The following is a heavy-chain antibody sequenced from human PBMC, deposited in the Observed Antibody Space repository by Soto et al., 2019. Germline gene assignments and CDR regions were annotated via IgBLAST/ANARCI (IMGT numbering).Heavy chain of an antibody. CDR1: GFTFSSCW. CDR2: ISSDGSTT. Sequence: GGSLRLSCAASGFTFSSCWMHWVRQVPGKGLVWVSRISSDGSTTNYADSVKGRFTISRDNAKSTLYLQMKDLRTEDTAVYYCASLYSSAWARDYWGQGTLVTVSS. J-gene: IGHJ4*02. V-gene: IGHV3-74*01. CDR3: ASLYSSAWARDY. D-gene: IGHD6-19*01.